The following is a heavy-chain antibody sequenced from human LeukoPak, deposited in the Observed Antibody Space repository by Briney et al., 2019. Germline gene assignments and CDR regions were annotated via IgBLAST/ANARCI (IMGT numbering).Heavy chain of an antibody. Sequence: SETLSLTCSVSGGPISTYYWSWIRQSPGKRLEWIAYVYYNGDIMYNPSLKSRVTISLDTSKNQFSLNMASVTAADTAVYYCARRVAEMATIHPFDYWGQGTLVTVSS. CDR2: VYYNGDI. J-gene: IGHJ4*02. CDR3: ARRVAEMATIHPFDY. D-gene: IGHD5-24*01. V-gene: IGHV4-59*01. CDR1: GGPISTYY.